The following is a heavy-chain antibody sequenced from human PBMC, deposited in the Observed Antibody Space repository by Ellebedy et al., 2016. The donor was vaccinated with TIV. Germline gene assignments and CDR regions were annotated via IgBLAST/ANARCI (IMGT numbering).Heavy chain of an antibody. CDR1: GFTFSTYA. V-gene: IGHV3-23*01. D-gene: IGHD3-16*01. J-gene: IGHJ3*01. CDR2: IYRGGGKT. Sequence: GESLKISCAASGFTFSTYAMGWVRQTPGKGLEWVSGIYRGGGKTSYSDSVKGRFTISRDNSKNTMYLQMNSLRAEDKAIYYCAKDQVGGDGRWVFDLWGQGTMVTVSS. CDR3: AKDQVGGDGRWVFDL.